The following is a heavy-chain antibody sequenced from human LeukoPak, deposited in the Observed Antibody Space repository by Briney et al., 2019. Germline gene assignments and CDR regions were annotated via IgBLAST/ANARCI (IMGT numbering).Heavy chain of an antibody. CDR1: GGSISSYY. Sequence: NPSETPSLTCTVSGGSISSYYWSWIRQPPGKGLEWIGYIYTSGSTNYNPSLKSRVTISVDTSKNQFSLKLSSVTAADTAVYYCARTRSITGTKFWFDPWGQGTLVTVSS. J-gene: IGHJ5*02. D-gene: IGHD1-7*01. V-gene: IGHV4-4*09. CDR2: IYTSGST. CDR3: ARTRSITGTKFWFDP.